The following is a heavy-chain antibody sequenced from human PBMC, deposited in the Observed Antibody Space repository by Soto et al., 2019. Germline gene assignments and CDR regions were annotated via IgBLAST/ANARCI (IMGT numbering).Heavy chain of an antibody. J-gene: IGHJ4*02. V-gene: IGHV5-51*01. D-gene: IGHD3-16*02. Sequence: PGESLKISCKGSGYSFTSYWIGWVRQMPGKGLEWMGIIYPGDSDTRYSPSFQGQVTISADKSISTAYLQWSSLKASDTAMYYCASHFGVVILPGYFDYWGQGTLVSVSS. CDR2: IYPGDSDT. CDR1: GYSFTSYW. CDR3: ASHFGVVILPGYFDY.